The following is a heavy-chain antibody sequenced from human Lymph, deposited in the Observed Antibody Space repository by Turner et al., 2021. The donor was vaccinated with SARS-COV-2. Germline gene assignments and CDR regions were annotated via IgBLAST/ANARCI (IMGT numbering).Heavy chain of an antibody. D-gene: IGHD5-12*01. J-gene: IGHJ6*02. V-gene: IGHV3-33*08. Sequence: QVQLVEPGGGVVQAGRSLGLSWAASGFTFSSYGKHWVRQAPGKGLEWVAVIWYDGSNKYYAGSVKGRFTISRDNSKNTLYLQMNSLRAEDTAVYYCARVKGYNGYDLRYYYGMDVWGQGTTVTVSS. CDR2: IWYDGSNK. CDR1: GFTFSSYG. CDR3: ARVKGYNGYDLRYYYGMDV.